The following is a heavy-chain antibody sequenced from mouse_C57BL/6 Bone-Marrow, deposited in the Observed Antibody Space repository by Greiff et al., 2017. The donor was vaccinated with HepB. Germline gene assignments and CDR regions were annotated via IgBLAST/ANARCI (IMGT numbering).Heavy chain of an antibody. CDR3: ARRDDYDKVFAY. J-gene: IGHJ3*01. Sequence: LQESGAELVKPGASVKMSCKASGYTFTTYPIEWMKQNHGKSLEWVGNFHPYNDDTKYNEKFKGKATLTVEKSSSTVYLELSRLTSDDSAVYYCARRDDYDKVFAYWGQGTLVTVSA. CDR2: FHPYNDDT. D-gene: IGHD2-4*01. V-gene: IGHV1-47*01. CDR1: GYTFTTYP.